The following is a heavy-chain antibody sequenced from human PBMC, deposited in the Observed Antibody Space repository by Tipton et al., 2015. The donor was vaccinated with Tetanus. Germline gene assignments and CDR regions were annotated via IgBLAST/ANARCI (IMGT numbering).Heavy chain of an antibody. D-gene: IGHD6-19*01. V-gene: IGHV1-18*04. Sequence: QVQLVQSGAEVKKPGASVRVSCKASGYTFSDHYMHWVRQAPGQGLEWLGWISVYNGNTNHGQKVQGRVTLTTDTPTNTAYMELRSLRSDDTAVYYCARVPTNPLAVDRPTDYWGQGTLVTVSS. CDR1: GYTFSDHY. CDR3: ARVPTNPLAVDRPTDY. J-gene: IGHJ4*02. CDR2: ISVYNGNT.